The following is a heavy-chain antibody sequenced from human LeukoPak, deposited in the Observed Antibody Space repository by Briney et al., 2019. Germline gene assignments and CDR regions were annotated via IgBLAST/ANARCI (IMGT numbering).Heavy chain of an antibody. Sequence: GGSLRLSCAASGFTFSNFWMHWVRQAPGKGLVWVSHTNSDGSTTDYADSVRGRFTISRDNAKNTLYLQMNSLTVEDTAVYYCGRGMRDCYGLDYWGQGILVTVSS. J-gene: IGHJ4*02. CDR1: GFTFSNFW. CDR3: GRGMRDCYGLDY. D-gene: IGHD2-21*02. V-gene: IGHV3-74*01. CDR2: TNSDGSTT.